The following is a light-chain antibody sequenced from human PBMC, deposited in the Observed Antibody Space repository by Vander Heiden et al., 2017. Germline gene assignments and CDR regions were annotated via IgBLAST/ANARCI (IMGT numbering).Light chain of an antibody. Sequence: AIRMTQSPSSFSASTGDRVTITCRASQGISSYLAWYQQKPGKAPKLLIYAASTLQSGVPSRFSGSGSGTDFTLTISCLQSEDFATYYCQQDDRYPRTFGQGTKVEIK. CDR1: QGISSY. CDR3: QQDDRYPRT. J-gene: IGKJ1*01. CDR2: AAS. V-gene: IGKV1-8*01.